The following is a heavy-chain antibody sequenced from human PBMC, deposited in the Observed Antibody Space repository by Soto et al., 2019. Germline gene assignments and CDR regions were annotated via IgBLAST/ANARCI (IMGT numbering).Heavy chain of an antibody. CDR1: GGSISSYY. Sequence: SETLSLTCTVSGGSISSYYWSWIRQPPGKGLEWIGYIYYSGSTNYNPSLKSRVTISVDTSKNQFSLKLSSVTAADTAVYYCARAREDGYNRVIDYWGQGTLVTVS. CDR2: IYYSGST. V-gene: IGHV4-59*01. CDR3: ARAREDGYNRVIDY. D-gene: IGHD5-12*01. J-gene: IGHJ4*02.